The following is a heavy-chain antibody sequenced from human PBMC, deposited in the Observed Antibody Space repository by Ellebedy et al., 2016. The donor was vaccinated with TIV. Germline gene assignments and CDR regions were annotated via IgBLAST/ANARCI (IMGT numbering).Heavy chain of an antibody. CDR1: GGSFSGYY. V-gene: IGHV4-34*01. D-gene: IGHD4-23*01. CDR2: INHSGST. Sequence: SETLSLTCAVYGGSFSGYYWSWIRQPPGRGLEWIGEINHSGSTNYNPSLKSRVTISVDTSKNQFSLKLSSVTAADTAVYYCARGLVWDDYGGHWGQGTLVTVSS. J-gene: IGHJ4*02. CDR3: ARGLVWDDYGGH.